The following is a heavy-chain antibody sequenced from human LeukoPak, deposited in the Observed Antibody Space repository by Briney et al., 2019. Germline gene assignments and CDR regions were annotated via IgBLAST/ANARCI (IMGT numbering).Heavy chain of an antibody. Sequence: GGSLRLSCAASGFTFSSYSMNWVRQAPGKGLEWVSYISSSSSTIYYADSVKGRFTISRDNSKNTLYLQTNSLRAEDTAVYYCAKSRRNWGQGTLVTVSS. CDR3: AKSRRN. CDR1: GFTFSSYS. J-gene: IGHJ4*02. V-gene: IGHV3-48*01. CDR2: ISSSSSTI.